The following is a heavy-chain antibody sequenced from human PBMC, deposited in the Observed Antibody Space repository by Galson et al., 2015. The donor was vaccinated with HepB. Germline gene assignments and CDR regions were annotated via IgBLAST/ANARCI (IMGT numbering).Heavy chain of an antibody. V-gene: IGHV3-33*08. CDR1: GFTFSSYG. CDR2: IWYDGSNK. CDR3: ARSTLWGHPEALWFGELGPLYGMDV. J-gene: IGHJ6*02. Sequence: SLRLSCAASGFTFSSYGMHWVRQAPGKGLEWVAVIWYDGSNKYYADSVKGRFTISRDNSKNTLYLQMNSLRAEDTAVYYCARSTLWGHPEALWFGELGPLYGMDVWGQGTTVTVSS. D-gene: IGHD3-10*01.